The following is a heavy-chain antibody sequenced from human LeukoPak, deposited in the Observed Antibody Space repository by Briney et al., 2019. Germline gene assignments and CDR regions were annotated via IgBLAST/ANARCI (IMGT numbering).Heavy chain of an antibody. Sequence: SGGSLRLSCAASGFTFSSYSMNWVRQAPGKGLEWVSYISSSSSTIYYADSVKGRFTISRDNAKNSLYLQMNSLRAEDTAVYYCARGYCGGDCYSNYYYGMDVWGQGTTVTVSS. CDR3: ARGYCGGDCYSNYYYGMDV. J-gene: IGHJ6*02. V-gene: IGHV3-48*04. CDR2: ISSSSSTI. D-gene: IGHD2-21*02. CDR1: GFTFSSYS.